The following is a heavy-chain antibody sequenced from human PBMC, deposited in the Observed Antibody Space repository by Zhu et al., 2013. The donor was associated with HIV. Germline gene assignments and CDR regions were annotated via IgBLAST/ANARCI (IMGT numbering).Heavy chain of an antibody. CDR2: IIPMFGRT. J-gene: IGHJ4*02. V-gene: IGHV1-69*06. CDR1: GGTFRSYG. Sequence: QVQLVQSGAEVKKPGSSVKVSCKASGGTFRSYGISWVRQAPGQGLEWMGGIIPMFGRTNYAQKFQGRVTMTEDTSTETAYMELSSLRSDDTAVYYCATDGVGLKGGWGQGTLVTVST. D-gene: IGHD3-3*01. CDR3: ATDGVGLKGG.